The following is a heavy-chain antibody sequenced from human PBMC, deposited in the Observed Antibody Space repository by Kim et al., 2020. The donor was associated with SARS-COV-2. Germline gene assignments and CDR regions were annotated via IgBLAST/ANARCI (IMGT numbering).Heavy chain of an antibody. CDR3: ARDSTDYYDSSGHPDY. V-gene: IGHV3-66*01. D-gene: IGHD3-22*01. J-gene: IGHJ4*02. Sequence: SVKGRFTISRDNSKNTLYLQMNSLRAEDTAVYYCARDSTDYYDSSGHPDYWGQGTLVTVSS.